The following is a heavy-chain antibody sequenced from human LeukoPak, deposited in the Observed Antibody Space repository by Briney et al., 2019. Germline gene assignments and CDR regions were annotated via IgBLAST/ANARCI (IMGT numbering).Heavy chain of an antibody. Sequence: PSETLSLTCTVSGGSISSSSYYWGWIRQPPGKGLEWIGDIYYGGSTNYNPSLKSRVTISVDTSKNQFSLKLSSVTTADTAVYYCAKVVAPVRYGDIGDAFDIWGQGTMVTVSS. D-gene: IGHD4-17*01. J-gene: IGHJ3*02. CDR3: AKVVAPVRYGDIGDAFDI. V-gene: IGHV4-39*07. CDR1: GGSISSSSYY. CDR2: IYYGGST.